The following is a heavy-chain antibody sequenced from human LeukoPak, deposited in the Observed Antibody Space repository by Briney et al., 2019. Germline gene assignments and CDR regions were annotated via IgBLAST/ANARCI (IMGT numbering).Heavy chain of an antibody. CDR3: ARTRESIKGNWFDP. D-gene: IGHD6-6*01. CDR2: ISAYNGNT. CDR1: GYTFTSYG. V-gene: IGHV1-18*01. J-gene: IGHJ5*02. Sequence: ASVKVSCKASGYTFTSYGINWVRQAPGQGLEWMGWISAYNGNTNYAQKLQGRVTMTTDTSTSTAYMELRSLRSDDTAVYYCARTRESIKGNWFDPWGQGTLVTVSS.